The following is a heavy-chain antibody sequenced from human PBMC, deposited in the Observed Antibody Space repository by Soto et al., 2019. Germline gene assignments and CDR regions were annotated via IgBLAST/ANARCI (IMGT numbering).Heavy chain of an antibody. Sequence: ASVKVSCKASGGTFSSYAISWVRQAPGQGLEWMGGIIPIFGTANYAQKFQGRVTITADESTSTAYMELSSLRSEDTAVYYCARFGGPYCGGDCYYYFDYWGQGTLVTVSS. CDR2: IIPIFGTA. CDR3: ARFGGPYCGGDCYYYFDY. V-gene: IGHV1-69*13. D-gene: IGHD2-21*02. CDR1: GGTFSSYA. J-gene: IGHJ4*02.